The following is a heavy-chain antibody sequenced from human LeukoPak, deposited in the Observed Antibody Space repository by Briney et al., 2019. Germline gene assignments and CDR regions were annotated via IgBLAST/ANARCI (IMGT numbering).Heavy chain of an antibody. D-gene: IGHD2-2*01. J-gene: IGHJ5*02. V-gene: IGHV4-39*07. CDR2: IYYSGST. CDR1: GGSISSSSYY. CDR3: ARVAPDIVVVPAAIHWFDP. Sequence: SESLSLTCTVSGGSISSSSYYWGWLRQPPGKGLEWIGRIYYSGSTYYNPSLKSRVTISVDTSKNQFSLKLSSVTAADTAVYYCARVAPDIVVVPAAIHWFDPWGQGTLVTVS.